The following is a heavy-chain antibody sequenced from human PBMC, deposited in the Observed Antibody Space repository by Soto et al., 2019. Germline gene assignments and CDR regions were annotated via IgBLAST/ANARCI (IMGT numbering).Heavy chain of an antibody. J-gene: IGHJ3*02. CDR1: GFTFGDYA. V-gene: IGHV3-49*04. CDR3: TRDKYHPDWDRDAFDI. CDR2: IRSKAYGGTT. D-gene: IGHD3-9*01. Sequence: GGSLRLSCTASGFTFGDYAMSWVRQAPGKGLEWVGFIRSKAYGGTTEYAASVKGRFTISRDDSKSIAYLQMNSLKTEDTAVYYCTRDKYHPDWDRDAFDIWGQGTMVTVSS.